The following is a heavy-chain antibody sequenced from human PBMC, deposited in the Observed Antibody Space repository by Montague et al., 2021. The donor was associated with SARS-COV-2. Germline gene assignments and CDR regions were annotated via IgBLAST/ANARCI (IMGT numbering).Heavy chain of an antibody. D-gene: IGHD1-14*01. CDR3: AKPLKPKSPGPEWFDP. CDR2: ISTYTGNT. CDR1: GYPFTTFL. Sequence: LAKVSCKASGYPFTTFLIYWVRQAPGQGLEWMGWISTYTGNTNYAQNFQGRLTLTMDKFTSTAYMDLTSLRSDDTALYYCAKPLKPKSPGPEWFDPWGQGTLVTVSS. V-gene: IGHV1-18*04. J-gene: IGHJ5*02.